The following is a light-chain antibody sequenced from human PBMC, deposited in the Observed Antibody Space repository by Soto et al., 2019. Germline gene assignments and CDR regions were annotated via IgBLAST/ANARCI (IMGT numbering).Light chain of an antibody. Sequence: DIVMTQSPASLAVSLGERATINCKSSQSVLDSSNNRNYLAWYQQKPGQPPKLLIYWASTRESGVPGRCRGSGSGTDFTLTINSLQAEDVAVYYCQQYYSTSSITFGQGTRLEIK. J-gene: IGKJ5*01. V-gene: IGKV4-1*01. CDR2: WAS. CDR1: QSVLDSSNNRNY. CDR3: QQYYSTSSIT.